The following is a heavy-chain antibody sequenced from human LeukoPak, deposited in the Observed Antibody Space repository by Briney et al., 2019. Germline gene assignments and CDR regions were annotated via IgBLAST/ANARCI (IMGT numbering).Heavy chain of an antibody. CDR3: ARVPRFRASRGGYCSGGSCYQFDY. D-gene: IGHD2-15*01. Sequence: GASVKVSCKASGYTFTSYDINWVRQATGQGLEWMGWMNPNSGNTGYAQKFQGRVTMTRNTSISTAYMELSSLRSEDTAVYYCARVPRFRASRGGYCSGGSCYQFDYWGQGTLVTVSS. CDR2: MNPNSGNT. CDR1: GYTFTSYD. V-gene: IGHV1-8*01. J-gene: IGHJ4*02.